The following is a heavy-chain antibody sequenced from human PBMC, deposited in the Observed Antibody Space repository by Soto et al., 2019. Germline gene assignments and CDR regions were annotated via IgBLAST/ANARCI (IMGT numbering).Heavy chain of an antibody. CDR3: ARVAVAGTRFDY. J-gene: IGHJ4*02. CDR1: GGSISSSNW. Sequence: QVQLQESGPGLVKPSGTLSLTCAVSGGSISSSNWWSWVRQPPGKGLEWIGEIYHSGSTNYNPSRKSRLXXXVXXSKNQFSLKLSSVTAADTAVYYCARVAVAGTRFDYWGQGTLVTVSS. V-gene: IGHV4-4*02. D-gene: IGHD6-19*01. CDR2: IYHSGST.